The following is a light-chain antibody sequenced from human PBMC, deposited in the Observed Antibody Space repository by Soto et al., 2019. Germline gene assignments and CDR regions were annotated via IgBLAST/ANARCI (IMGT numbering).Light chain of an antibody. J-gene: IGLJ1*01. CDR3: LLLYSGNRGV. V-gene: IGLV7-46*01. CDR1: TGDVTSTHY. Sequence: QAVVTQDPSLTVSPGGTVTLTCGSSTGDVTSTHYPYWFQQKPGQAPRTLIYDTNNKYSWTPARFSGSLLGGQAALTLSGAQPEDEADYYCLLLYSGNRGVFGTGTKVTVL. CDR2: DTN.